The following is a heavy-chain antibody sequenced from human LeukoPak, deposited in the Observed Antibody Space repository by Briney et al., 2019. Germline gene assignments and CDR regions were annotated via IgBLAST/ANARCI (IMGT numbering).Heavy chain of an antibody. CDR2: IYYSGST. CDR1: GGSISSSSYY. CDR3: ARLEGGAFDT. J-gene: IGHJ3*02. Sequence: SETLSLTCTVSGGSISSSSYYWGWIRQPPGKGLEWIGSIYYSGSTYYNPSLKSGVTISVDTSKNQFSLKLSSVTAADTAVYYCARLEGGAFDTWGQGTMVTVSS. D-gene: IGHD3-16*01. V-gene: IGHV4-39*01.